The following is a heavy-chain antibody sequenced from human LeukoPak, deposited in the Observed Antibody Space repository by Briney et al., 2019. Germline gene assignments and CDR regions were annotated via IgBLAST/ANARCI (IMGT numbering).Heavy chain of an antibody. CDR3: ARGDKQLVFNRNKGGFDP. D-gene: IGHD6-13*01. V-gene: IGHV3-30*04. CDR2: ISYDGSNK. J-gene: IGHJ5*02. CDR1: GFTFSSYA. Sequence: GRSLRLSCAASGFTFSSYAMHWVRQAPGKGLEWVTIISYDGSNKYYADSVKGRFTISRDNSKNTLYLQMNSLRTEDTAVYYCARGDKQLVFNRNKGGFDPWAQGTLVTVSS.